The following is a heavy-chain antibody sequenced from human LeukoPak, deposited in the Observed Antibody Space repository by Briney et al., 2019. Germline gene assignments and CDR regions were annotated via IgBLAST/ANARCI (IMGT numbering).Heavy chain of an antibody. V-gene: IGHV1-2*02. CDR3: ARAGYWRAYYGSGSPSYYYYYYMDV. Sequence: ASVKVSCKASGYTFTGYYMHWARQAPGQGLEWMGWINPNSGGTNYAQKFQGRVTMTRDTSISTAYMELSRLRSDDTAVYYCARAGYWRAYYGSGSPSYYYYYYMDVWGKGTTVTISS. J-gene: IGHJ6*03. D-gene: IGHD3-10*01. CDR2: INPNSGGT. CDR1: GYTFTGYY.